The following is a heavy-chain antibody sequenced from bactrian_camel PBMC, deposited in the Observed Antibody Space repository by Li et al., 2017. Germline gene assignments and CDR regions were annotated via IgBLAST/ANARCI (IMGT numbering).Heavy chain of an antibody. Sequence: HVQLVESGGGSVQPGKSLRLSCKISGNTNIDDSYCIGWFRQAPGKEREGVAGIDRVGSTSYADSVKGRFTIAQDNSKNTLYLQMNNLNPEDTALYTCAADSAGPVLDSPGWDRYPYTSWGQGTQVTVS. CDR3: AADSAGPVLDSPGWDRYPYTS. CDR2: IDRVGST. CDR1: GNTNIDDSYC. D-gene: IGHD5*01. V-gene: IGHV3S53*01. J-gene: IGHJ4*01.